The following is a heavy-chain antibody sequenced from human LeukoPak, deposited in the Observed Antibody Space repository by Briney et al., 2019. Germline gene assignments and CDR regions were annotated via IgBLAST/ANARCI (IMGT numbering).Heavy chain of an antibody. CDR1: GGSISSSSYY. CDR2: IYYSGST. V-gene: IGHV4-39*07. Sequence: PSETLSLTCTVSGGSISSSSYYWGWIRQSPGKGLEWIGSIYYSGSTYYNPSLKSRVTISVDTSKNQFSLKLSSVTAADTAVYYCARAPRSSSADPTMIVVAGMYYFDYWGQGTLVTVSS. J-gene: IGHJ4*02. D-gene: IGHD3-22*01. CDR3: ARAPRSSSADPTMIVVAGMYYFDY.